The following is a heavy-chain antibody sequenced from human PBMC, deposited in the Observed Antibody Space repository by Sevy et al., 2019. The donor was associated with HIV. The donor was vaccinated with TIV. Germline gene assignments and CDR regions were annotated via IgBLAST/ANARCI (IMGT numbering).Heavy chain of an antibody. CDR1: GFTFSDYA. J-gene: IGHJ4*02. V-gene: IGHV3-30-3*01. CDR2: ISYAGINK. Sequence: GGSLRLSCAASGFTFSDYAVHWVRHTQGKGLECVAVISYAGINKNYADSVKGRFTLSRDNSKNTLSLQMNSPRTEDTAVYYCARDRSTRWIDYYFDYWGQGTLVTVSS. D-gene: IGHD2-2*01. CDR3: ARDRSTRWIDYYFDY.